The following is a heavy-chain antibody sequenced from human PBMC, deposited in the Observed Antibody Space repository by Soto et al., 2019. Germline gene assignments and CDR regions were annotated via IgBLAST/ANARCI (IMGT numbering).Heavy chain of an antibody. Sequence: SETLSLTCAVYGGSFSGYYWSWIRQPPGKGLGWIGEINHSGSTNYNPSLKSRVTISVDTSKNQFSLKLSSVTAADTAVYYCARAYYDILTGYAGGNGMDVWGQGTTVTVSS. CDR2: INHSGST. V-gene: IGHV4-34*01. CDR1: GGSFSGYY. J-gene: IGHJ6*02. D-gene: IGHD3-9*01. CDR3: ARAYYDILTGYAGGNGMDV.